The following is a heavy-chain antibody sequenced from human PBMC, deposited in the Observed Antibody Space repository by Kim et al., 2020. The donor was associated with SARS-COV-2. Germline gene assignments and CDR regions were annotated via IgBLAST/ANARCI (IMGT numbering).Heavy chain of an antibody. CDR2: ISSSSSYT. Sequence: GGSLRLSCAASGFTFSDYYMSWIRQAPGKGLEWVSYISSSSSYTNYADSVKGRFTISRDNAKNSLYLQMNSLRAEDTAVYYCARDQSARGYSYGYPGWFDPWGQGTLVTVSS. CDR3: ARDQSARGYSYGYPGWFDP. CDR1: GFTFSDYY. V-gene: IGHV3-11*06. D-gene: IGHD5-18*01. J-gene: IGHJ5*02.